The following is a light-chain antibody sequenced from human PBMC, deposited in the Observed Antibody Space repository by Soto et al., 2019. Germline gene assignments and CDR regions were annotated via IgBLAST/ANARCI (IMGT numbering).Light chain of an antibody. CDR3: QHYGSLVLT. V-gene: IGKV3-20*01. Sequence: EIVLTQSPGTLSLSPGERATLSCRASQSVSSSYLAWYQQKPGQAPSLLIYGASSRATGIPERFSGSGSGTDFTLTISRLEPEDFAVYYCQHYGSLVLTFGGGTKVEIK. CDR1: QSVSSSY. CDR2: GAS. J-gene: IGKJ4*01.